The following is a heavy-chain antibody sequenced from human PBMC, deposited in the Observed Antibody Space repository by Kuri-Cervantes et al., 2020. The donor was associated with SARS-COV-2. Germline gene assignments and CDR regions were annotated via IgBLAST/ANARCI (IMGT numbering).Heavy chain of an antibody. V-gene: IGHV4-61*02. CDR3: ASNPNYDFWSGYFDY. Sequence: SETLSLTCIVSGGSVSSGSHYWSWIRQPPGKGLEWIGRIYTSGSTNYNPSLKSRVTISVDTSKNQFSLKLSSVTAADTAVYYCASNPNYDFWSGYFDYWGQGTLVTVSS. D-gene: IGHD3-3*01. CDR2: IYTSGST. CDR1: GGSVSSGSHY. J-gene: IGHJ4*02.